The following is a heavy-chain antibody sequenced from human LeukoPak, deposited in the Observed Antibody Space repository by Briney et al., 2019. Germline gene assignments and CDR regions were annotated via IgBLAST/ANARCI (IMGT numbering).Heavy chain of an antibody. J-gene: IGHJ4*02. Sequence: ASVTVSCKASGYTFTGYYMHWVRRAPGHGLEWMGWINPNSGGTNYAQKFQGRVTMTRDTSISTAYMELSRLRSDDTAVYYCARGGTRRIAVAGGMGYWGQGTLVTVSS. CDR3: ARGGTRRIAVAGGMGY. CDR2: INPNSGGT. V-gene: IGHV1-2*02. CDR1: GYTFTGYY. D-gene: IGHD6-19*01.